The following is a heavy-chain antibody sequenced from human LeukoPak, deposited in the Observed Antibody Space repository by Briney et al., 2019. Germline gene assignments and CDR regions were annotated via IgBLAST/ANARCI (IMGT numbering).Heavy chain of an antibody. Sequence: ASQTLSLTCTVSGGSISSGSYYWSWIRQPAGEGLEWIGRIYTSGSTNYNPSLKSRVTISVDTSKNQFSLKLSSVTAADTAVYYCAREERPKLSFDPWGQGTLVTVSS. D-gene: IGHD1-1*01. CDR1: GGSISSGSYY. CDR3: AREERPKLSFDP. V-gene: IGHV4-61*02. J-gene: IGHJ5*02. CDR2: IYTSGST.